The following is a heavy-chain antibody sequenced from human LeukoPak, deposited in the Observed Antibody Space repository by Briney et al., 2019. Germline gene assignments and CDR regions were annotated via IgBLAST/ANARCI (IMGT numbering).Heavy chain of an antibody. J-gene: IGHJ4*02. Sequence: SETLSLTCVVYGGSFSGYYWSWIRQPPGKGLEWIGEINHSGSTNYNPSLKSRVTISVDTSKNQFSLKLSSVTAADTAVYYCARRRSATYYYGSGSWWLDYWGQGTLVTVSS. V-gene: IGHV4-34*01. CDR2: INHSGST. CDR3: ARRRSATYYYGSGSWWLDY. CDR1: GGSFSGYY. D-gene: IGHD3-10*01.